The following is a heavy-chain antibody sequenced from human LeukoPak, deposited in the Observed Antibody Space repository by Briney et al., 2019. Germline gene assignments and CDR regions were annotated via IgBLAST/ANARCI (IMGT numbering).Heavy chain of an antibody. V-gene: IGHV3-66*01. Sequence: GGSLRLSCAASGITVSSRYMSWVRQAPGKGLEWVSVIYSGGATHYADSAQGRFTISRDNSKNTLYLQMQSLRAEDTAVYFCATDQVATVGPFGAWGQGTLVTVSS. D-gene: IGHD3-16*01. J-gene: IGHJ5*02. CDR2: IYSGGAT. CDR3: ATDQVATVGPFGA. CDR1: GITVSSRY.